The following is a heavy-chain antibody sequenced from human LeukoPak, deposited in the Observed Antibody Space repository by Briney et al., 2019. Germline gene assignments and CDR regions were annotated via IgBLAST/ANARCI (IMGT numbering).Heavy chain of an antibody. V-gene: IGHV1-24*01. CDR1: GYTLTELS. Sequence: ASVKVSCKVSGYTLTELSMHWVRQAPGKGLEWMGGFDPEDGETIYAQKFQGRVTMTEDTSTDTAYMELSSPRSEDTAVYYCATVYGSGSPFDYWGQGTLVTVSS. CDR2: FDPEDGET. CDR3: ATVYGSGSPFDY. J-gene: IGHJ4*02. D-gene: IGHD3-10*01.